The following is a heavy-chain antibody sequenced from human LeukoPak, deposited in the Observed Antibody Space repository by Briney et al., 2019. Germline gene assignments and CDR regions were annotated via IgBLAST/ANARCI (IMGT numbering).Heavy chain of an antibody. CDR1: GDSISIYY. V-gene: IGHV4-59*08. CDR2: ISYSGNT. Sequence: SETLSLTCIVSGDSISIYYWSWIRQPPGKGLEWIGYISYSGNTKYNPSLKSRVTISLHTSENQFSLKLTSVTAADTAMYYCARHSSGDYLLFDHWGQGSLVTVSS. CDR3: ARHSSGDYLLFDH. J-gene: IGHJ4*02. D-gene: IGHD3-22*01.